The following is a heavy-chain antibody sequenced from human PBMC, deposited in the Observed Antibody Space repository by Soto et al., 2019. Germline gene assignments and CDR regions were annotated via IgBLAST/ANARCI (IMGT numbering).Heavy chain of an antibody. CDR2: IYYSGST. J-gene: IGHJ4*02. CDR1: GGSISSGDYY. D-gene: IGHD5-12*01. Sequence: PSETLSLTCTVSGGSISSGDYYWSWIRQPPGKGLEWIGYIYYSGSTYYNPSLKSRVTISVDTSKNQFSLKLSSVTAADTAVYYWARGYSGYDFRLDYWGQGALVTVSS. V-gene: IGHV4-30-4*01. CDR3: ARGYSGYDFRLDY.